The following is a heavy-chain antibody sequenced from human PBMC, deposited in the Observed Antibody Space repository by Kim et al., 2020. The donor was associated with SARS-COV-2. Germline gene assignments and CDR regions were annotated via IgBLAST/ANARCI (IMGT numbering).Heavy chain of an antibody. Sequence: GGSLRLSCAASGLTFDESAMNWFRQAPGKGLAWVAVISYDGRNEEYADSVKGRFTISRDNSKSTLYLQMNSLRVEDTAVYFCARGNYFESISLSDYYNGMDVWGQGTTVTVSS. CDR3: ARGNYFESISLSDYYNGMDV. V-gene: IGHV3-30-3*01. J-gene: IGHJ6*02. D-gene: IGHD3-22*01. CDR2: ISYDGRNE. CDR1: GLTFDESA.